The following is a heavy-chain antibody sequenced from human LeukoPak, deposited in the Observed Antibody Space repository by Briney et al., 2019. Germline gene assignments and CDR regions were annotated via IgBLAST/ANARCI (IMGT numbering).Heavy chain of an antibody. CDR2: INPSGGST. V-gene: IGHV1-46*01. J-gene: IGHJ4*02. CDR1: GYTFTSYY. Sequence: ASVKVSCKASGYTFTSYYMHWVRQAPGQGLEWMGIINPSGGSTSYAQKFQGRVTMTRDTSTSTLYIELSSLRPEDTAVYYCARAVTGSSSWSLGFDYWGQGTPVTVSS. CDR3: ARAVTGSSSWSLGFDY. D-gene: IGHD6-13*01.